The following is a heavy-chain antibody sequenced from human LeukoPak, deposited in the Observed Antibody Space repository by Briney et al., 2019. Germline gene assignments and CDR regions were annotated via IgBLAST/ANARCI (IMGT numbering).Heavy chain of an antibody. V-gene: IGHV3-48*04. D-gene: IGHD1-26*01. CDR2: ITNSGRST. CDR1: GFTFKSYG. J-gene: IGHJ4*02. CDR3: AREASGNYHVFDS. Sequence: GGPLRLSCAVSGFTFKSYGMNWVRQAPGKALEWVGYITNSGRSTNYADAVKGRFTISRDNAKKSVYLEMTDLRAEDTAVYYCAREASGNYHVFDSWGQGTLVTVSS.